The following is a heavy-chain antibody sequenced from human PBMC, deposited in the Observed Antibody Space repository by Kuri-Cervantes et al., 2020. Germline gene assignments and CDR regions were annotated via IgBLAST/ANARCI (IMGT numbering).Heavy chain of an antibody. D-gene: IGHD5-18*01. CDR3: AKADPPYTAMVEDYFDY. V-gene: IGHV3-30*18. J-gene: IGHJ4*02. CDR2: ISYDGSNK. Sequence: GESLKISCAASGFTFSSYGMHWVRQAPGKGLEWVAVISYDGSNKYYADSVKGRFTISRDNSKNTLYLQMNSLRAEDTAVYYCAKADPPYTAMVEDYFDYWGQGTLVTVSS. CDR1: GFTFSSYG.